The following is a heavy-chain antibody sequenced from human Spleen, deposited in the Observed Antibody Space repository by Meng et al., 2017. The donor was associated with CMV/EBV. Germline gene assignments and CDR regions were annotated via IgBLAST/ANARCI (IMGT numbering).Heavy chain of an antibody. Sequence: SGYTFPGFYIHWVRQAPGQGLVWMGWINPHSGSPHYAQNFLGRVTMTRDSSIGTAYMELSRLRSDDTAVYYCARRAVTSKNWFDPWGQGTLVTVSS. CDR1: GYTFPGFY. CDR2: INPHSGSP. J-gene: IGHJ5*02. D-gene: IGHD4-23*01. V-gene: IGHV1-2*02. CDR3: ARRAVTSKNWFDP.